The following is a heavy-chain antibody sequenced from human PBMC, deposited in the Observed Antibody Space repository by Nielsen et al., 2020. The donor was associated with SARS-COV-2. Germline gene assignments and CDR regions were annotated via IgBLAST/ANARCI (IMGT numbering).Heavy chain of an antibody. Sequence: GGSLRLSCAASGFTFSSYSMNWVRQAPGKGLEWVSSISSSSSYIYYADSVKGRFTISRDNAKNSLYLQMNSLRAEDTAVYYCARDAYSSGWYYYYYYMDVWGKGTTVTVSS. CDR3: ARDAYSSGWYYYYYYMDV. CDR1: GFTFSSYS. CDR2: ISSSSSYI. V-gene: IGHV3-21*01. D-gene: IGHD6-19*01. J-gene: IGHJ6*03.